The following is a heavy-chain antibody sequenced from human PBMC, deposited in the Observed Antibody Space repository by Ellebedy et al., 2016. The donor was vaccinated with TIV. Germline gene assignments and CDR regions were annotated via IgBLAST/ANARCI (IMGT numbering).Heavy chain of an antibody. V-gene: IGHV4-31*03. CDR2: IYYSGST. Sequence: SETLSLTCTVSGGSISSGGYYWSWIRQHPGKGLEWIGYIYYSGSTYYNPSLKSRVTISVDTSKNQFSLKLSSVTAADTAVYYCARHKGSSWYPYYFDYWGQGTLVTVSS. CDR3: ARHKGSSWYPYYFDY. D-gene: IGHD6-13*01. CDR1: GGSISSGGYY. J-gene: IGHJ4*02.